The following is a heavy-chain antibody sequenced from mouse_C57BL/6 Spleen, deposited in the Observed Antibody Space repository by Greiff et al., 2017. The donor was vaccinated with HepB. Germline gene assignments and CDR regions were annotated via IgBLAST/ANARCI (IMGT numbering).Heavy chain of an antibody. D-gene: IGHD1-1*01. Sequence: VQLKQSGAELVRPGASVTLSCKASGYTFTDYEMHWVKQTPVHGLEWIGAIDPETGGTAYNQKFKGKAILTADKSSSTAYMELRSLTSEDSAVYYCTKLGITTVVATLYYFDYWGQGTTLTVSS. CDR1: GYTFTDYE. CDR3: TKLGITTVVATLYYFDY. V-gene: IGHV1-15*01. CDR2: IDPETGGT. J-gene: IGHJ2*01.